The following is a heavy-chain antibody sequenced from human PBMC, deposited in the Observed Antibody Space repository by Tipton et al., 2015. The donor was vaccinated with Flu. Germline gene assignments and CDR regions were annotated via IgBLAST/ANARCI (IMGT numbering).Heavy chain of an antibody. V-gene: IGHV4-30-4*01. CDR2: IYYSGST. J-gene: IGHJ6*02. CDR3: ARDLGVSSRITIFGVSGGMDV. CDR1: GGSISSGDYY. Sequence: LRLSCTVSGGSISSGDYYWSWIRQPPGKGLEWIAYIYYSGSTYYNPSLKSRVTISVDTSKNQFSLKLSSVTAADTAVYYCARDLGVSSRITIFGVSGGMDVWGQGTTVTVSS. D-gene: IGHD3-3*01.